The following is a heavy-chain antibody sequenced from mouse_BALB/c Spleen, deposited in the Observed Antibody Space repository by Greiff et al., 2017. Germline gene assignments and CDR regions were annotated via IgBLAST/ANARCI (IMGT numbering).Heavy chain of an antibody. CDR1: GFTFSDYY. CDR3: ARGLFGAMDY. Sequence: EVKLVESGGGLVKPGGSLKLSCAASGFTFSDYYMYWVRQTPEKRLEWVATISDGGSYTYYPDSVKGRFTISRDNAKNNLYLQMSSLKSEDTAMYYCARGLFGAMDYWGQGTSVTVSS. CDR2: ISDGGSYT. V-gene: IGHV5-4*02. J-gene: IGHJ4*01.